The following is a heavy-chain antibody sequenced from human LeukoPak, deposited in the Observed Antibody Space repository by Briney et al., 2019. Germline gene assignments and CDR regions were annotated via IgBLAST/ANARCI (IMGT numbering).Heavy chain of an antibody. Sequence: GGSLRLSCAASGFIFNGYAMNWVRLPPGKGLEWVSSISGSGGSAYFADSVKGRFTISRDNSNNTPYLQMNNLRVEDTAVYYCARRPDYWGQGTLVAVSS. D-gene: IGHD6-6*01. J-gene: IGHJ4*02. CDR2: ISGSGGSA. CDR3: ARRPDY. V-gene: IGHV3-23*01. CDR1: GFIFNGYA.